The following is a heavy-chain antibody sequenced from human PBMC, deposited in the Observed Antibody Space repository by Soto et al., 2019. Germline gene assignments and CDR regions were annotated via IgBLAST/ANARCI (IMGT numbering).Heavy chain of an antibody. D-gene: IGHD4-4*01. CDR1: GFTFRNYV. J-gene: IGHJ4*02. CDR2: ISGSGTTT. CDR3: AKDPWLTTDSWTWGFDS. Sequence: EVQLLESGGGVVQPGGSLRLSCVASGFTFRNYVMTWVRQAPGEGLNWVATISGSGTTTFYADSVKGRFTMSRDNSKNTLFLQMNSLRADDTAVYYCAKDPWLTTDSWTWGFDSWGQGTLVTVSS. V-gene: IGHV3-23*01.